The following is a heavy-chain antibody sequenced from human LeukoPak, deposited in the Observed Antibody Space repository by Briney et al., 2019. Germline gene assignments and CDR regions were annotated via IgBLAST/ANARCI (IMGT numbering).Heavy chain of an antibody. J-gene: IGHJ4*02. D-gene: IGHD3-10*01. V-gene: IGHV3-23*01. CDR1: GFTFSSYA. CDR3: AKDPNVVRGVSDY. Sequence: PGGSLRLSCAASGFTFSSYAMSWVRQALGKGLEWVSAISGSGGSTYYADSVKGRFTISRDNSKNTLYLQMNSLRAEDTAVYYCAKDPNVVRGVSDYWGQGTLVTVSS. CDR2: ISGSGGST.